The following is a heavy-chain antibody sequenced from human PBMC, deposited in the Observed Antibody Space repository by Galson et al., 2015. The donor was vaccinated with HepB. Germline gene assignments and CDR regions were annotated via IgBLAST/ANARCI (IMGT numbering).Heavy chain of an antibody. CDR2: IYYSGST. CDR1: GGSISSGGYY. V-gene: IGHV4-31*03. Sequence: QVQLQESGPGLVKPSQTLSLTCTVSGGSISSGGYYWSWIRQHPGKGLEWVGYIYYSGSTYYNPSLKSRVTISVDTSKNQFSLKLSSVTAADTAVYYCARSSLQQAGGIPDAFDIWGQGTMVTVSS. CDR3: ARSSLQQAGGIPDAFDI. J-gene: IGHJ3*02. D-gene: IGHD3-16*01.